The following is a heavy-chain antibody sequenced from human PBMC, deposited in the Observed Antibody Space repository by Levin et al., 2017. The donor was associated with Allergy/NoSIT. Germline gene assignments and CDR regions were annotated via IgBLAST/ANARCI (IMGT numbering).Heavy chain of an antibody. V-gene: IGHV3-7*01. J-gene: IGHJ4*02. Sequence: GGSLRLSCAASGFIFSNYGIHWVRQAPGKGLEWVANIKQDGSEKYYVDSVKGRFTISRDNAKNSLYLQMNSLRAEDTAVYYCARDRTYYYGSGSYYGDYWGQGTLVTVSS. D-gene: IGHD3-10*01. CDR1: GFIFSNYG. CDR3: ARDRTYYYGSGSYYGDY. CDR2: IKQDGSEK.